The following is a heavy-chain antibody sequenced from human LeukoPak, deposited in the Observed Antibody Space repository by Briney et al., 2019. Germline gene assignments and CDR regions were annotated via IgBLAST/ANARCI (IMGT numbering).Heavy chain of an antibody. CDR3: TTASGAYSY. CDR2: IRSKANSYAT. CDR1: GFTVSGSA. Sequence: PGGSLRLSCAASGFTVSGSAMHWVRQASGKGLEWVGRIRSKANSYATAYAATLKGRFTPSSDDPKHTPYLQMNSLKTEDTAVYYYTTASGAYSYWGQGTLVTVSS. J-gene: IGHJ4*02. D-gene: IGHD5-18*01. V-gene: IGHV3-73*01.